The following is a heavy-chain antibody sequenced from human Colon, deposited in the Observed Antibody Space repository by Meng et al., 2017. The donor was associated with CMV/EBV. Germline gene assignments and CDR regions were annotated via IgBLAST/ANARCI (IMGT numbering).Heavy chain of an antibody. CDR2: IYYSGST. Sequence: GSLRLSCTVSGGSVSSGSYYWSWIRQPPGKGLEWIGYIYYSGSTNYNPSLKSRVTISVDTSKNQFSLKLSSVTAADTAVYYCARAKSDYDFWSGYYPGMDVWGQGTTVTVSS. V-gene: IGHV4-61*01. D-gene: IGHD3-3*01. CDR3: ARAKSDYDFWSGYYPGMDV. J-gene: IGHJ6*02. CDR1: GGSVSSGSYY.